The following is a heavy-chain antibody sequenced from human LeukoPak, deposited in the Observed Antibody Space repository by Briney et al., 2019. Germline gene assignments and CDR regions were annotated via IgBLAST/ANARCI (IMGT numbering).Heavy chain of an antibody. D-gene: IGHD4-17*01. J-gene: IGHJ4*02. Sequence: GGSLRLSCAASGFTFSRYWMHWVRQAPGKGLVWVSRLNNDGSSTSYADSVKGRFTISRDNAKNTLYLQMNSLRAEDTAVYYCAREPYGDYGNDYWGQGPLVTVSS. CDR1: GFTFSRYW. CDR3: AREPYGDYGNDY. CDR2: LNNDGSST. V-gene: IGHV3-74*01.